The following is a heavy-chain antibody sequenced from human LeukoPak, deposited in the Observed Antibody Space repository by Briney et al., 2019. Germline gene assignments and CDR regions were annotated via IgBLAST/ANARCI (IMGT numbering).Heavy chain of an antibody. CDR1: GGSISSNNW. V-gene: IGHV4-4*02. CDR3: ARGPSVAAHLDY. D-gene: IGHD5-12*01. J-gene: IGHJ4*02. Sequence: PSGALSLTCAVSGGSISSNNWWGWVRQPPGKGLEWIGEIYHHGATNYNPSLKSRVTLSVDKSKNQFSLELSSVTAADTAVYYCARGPSVAAHLDYWGQGTLVTVSS. CDR2: IYHHGAT.